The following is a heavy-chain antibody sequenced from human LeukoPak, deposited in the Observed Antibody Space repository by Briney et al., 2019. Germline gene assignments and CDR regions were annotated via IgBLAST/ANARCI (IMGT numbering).Heavy chain of an antibody. D-gene: IGHD3-22*01. J-gene: IGHJ4*02. CDR1: GYTFTSYG. Sequence: APVKVSCKASGYTFTSYGISWVRQAPGQGLEWMGWISAYNGNTNYAQKLQGRVTMTTDTSTSTAYMELRSLRSDDTAVYYCAQEVSDSSGYYSDYWGQGTLVTVSS. V-gene: IGHV1-18*01. CDR3: AQEVSDSSGYYSDY. CDR2: ISAYNGNT.